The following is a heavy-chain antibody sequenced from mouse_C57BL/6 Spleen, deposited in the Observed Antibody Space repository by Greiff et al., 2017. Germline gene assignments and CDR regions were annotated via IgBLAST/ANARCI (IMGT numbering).Heavy chain of an antibody. D-gene: IGHD4-1*01. CDR3: ARFLTGKYAMDY. J-gene: IGHJ4*01. V-gene: IGHV1-61*01. CDR1: GYTFTSYW. CDR2: IYPSDSET. Sequence: QVQLQQPGAELVRPGSSVKLSCKASGYTFTSYWMDWVKQRPGQGLEWIGNIYPSDSETHYNQKFMDKATLTVDKSSSTAYMQLSSLTSEDSAVYYCARFLTGKYAMDYWGQGTSVTVSS.